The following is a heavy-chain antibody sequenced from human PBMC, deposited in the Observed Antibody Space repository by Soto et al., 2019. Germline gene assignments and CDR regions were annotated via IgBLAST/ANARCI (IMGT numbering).Heavy chain of an antibody. Sequence: GESLKISCKGSGYSFTSYWISWVRQMPGKGLEWMGRIDPSDSYTNYSPSFQGHVTISADKSISTAYLQWSSLKASDTAMYYCARHRPGGSSPVTFDYWGQGTLVTVS. CDR2: IDPSDSYT. J-gene: IGHJ4*02. D-gene: IGHD2-15*01. CDR3: ARHRPGGSSPVTFDY. V-gene: IGHV5-10-1*01. CDR1: GYSFTSYW.